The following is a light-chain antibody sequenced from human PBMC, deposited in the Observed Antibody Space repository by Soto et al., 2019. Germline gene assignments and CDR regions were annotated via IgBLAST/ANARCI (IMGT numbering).Light chain of an antibody. V-gene: IGKV1-39*01. Sequence: DIQMTQSPSSLSASVGDRVIITGRASQSISSYLNWYQQKPGKAPKLLIYAASSLQSGVPSRFSGSGSGTDFTLTISSLQPEDFATYYCQQSYSTPLMYTFGQGTKLEIK. J-gene: IGKJ2*01. CDR1: QSISSY. CDR2: AAS. CDR3: QQSYSTPLMYT.